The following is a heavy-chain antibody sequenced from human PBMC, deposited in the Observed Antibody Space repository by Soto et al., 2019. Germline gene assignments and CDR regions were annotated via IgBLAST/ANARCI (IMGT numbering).Heavy chain of an antibody. CDR2: IDTSETKI. Sequence: QVQLVESGGDLVKPGGSLRLSCAASGYTFSDYYMSWIRQAPGKGLEWISYIDTSETKIYYADSVKGRFTITRDNAKNSLYLEMNSLRDEDTAVYYCASHYDMWSGYLSPVDYWGQGTLVTVSS. V-gene: IGHV3-11*01. J-gene: IGHJ4*02. CDR3: ASHYDMWSGYLSPVDY. D-gene: IGHD3-3*01. CDR1: GYTFSDYY.